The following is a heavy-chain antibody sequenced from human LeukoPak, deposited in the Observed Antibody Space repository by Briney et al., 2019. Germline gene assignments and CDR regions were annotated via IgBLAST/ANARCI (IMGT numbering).Heavy chain of an antibody. CDR1: GFTFSNCG. CDR3: AREVAVAGSFDY. CDR2: INNGGAT. V-gene: IGHV3-66*02. D-gene: IGHD6-19*01. J-gene: IGHJ4*02. Sequence: GGSLRLSCAASGFTFSNCGVNWVRQAPGKGLEWVSLINNGGATYYADSVKGRFTISRDNSKNMLYLQMNSLRAEDTAVYYCAREVAVAGSFDYWGQGTLVTVSS.